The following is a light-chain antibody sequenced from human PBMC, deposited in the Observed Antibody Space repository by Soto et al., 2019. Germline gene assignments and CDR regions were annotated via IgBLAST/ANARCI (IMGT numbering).Light chain of an antibody. J-gene: IGLJ1*01. CDR3: QVWDTSGDHPYV. CDR1: NIGSKS. CDR2: SSG. V-gene: IGLV3-21*04. Sequence: SYELSQPPSVSVAPGQTASIGCSGNNIGSKSVHWYQLKPGQAPVVVIYSSGDRPSGIPERFSGSNSGNTATLTISRVEAGDEADYYCQVWDTSGDHPYVFGPGTKLTVL.